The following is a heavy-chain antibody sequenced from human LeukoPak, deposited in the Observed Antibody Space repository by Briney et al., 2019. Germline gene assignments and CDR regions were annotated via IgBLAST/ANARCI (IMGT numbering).Heavy chain of an antibody. Sequence: ASVKVSCKASGYTSTSYGISWVRQAPGQGLEWMGWISAYNGNTNYAQKLQGRVTMTTDTSTSTAYMELRSLRSDDTAVYYCARERITIFGVVPLGYYYMDVWGKGTTVTVSS. CDR1: GYTSTSYG. D-gene: IGHD3-3*01. CDR2: ISAYNGNT. V-gene: IGHV1-18*01. J-gene: IGHJ6*03. CDR3: ARERITIFGVVPLGYYYMDV.